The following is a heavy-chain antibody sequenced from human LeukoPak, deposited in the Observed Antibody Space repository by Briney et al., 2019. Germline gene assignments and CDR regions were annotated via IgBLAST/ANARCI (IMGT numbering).Heavy chain of an antibody. Sequence: ASVKVSCKASGGTFSSYAISWVRQAPGQGLEWMGGIIPIFGTANYAQKFQGRVTITADESTSTAYMELSSLRSEDTAVYYCASELTGDAFDIWGQGTMVTVSS. CDR1: GGTFSSYA. D-gene: IGHD1-14*01. V-gene: IGHV1-69*13. CDR2: IIPIFGTA. J-gene: IGHJ3*02. CDR3: ASELTGDAFDI.